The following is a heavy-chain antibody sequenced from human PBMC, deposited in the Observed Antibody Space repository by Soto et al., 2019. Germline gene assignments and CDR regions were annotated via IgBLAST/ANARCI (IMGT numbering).Heavy chain of an antibody. V-gene: IGHV3-23*01. D-gene: IGHD6-13*01. J-gene: IGHJ6*02. CDR1: GFTFSSYA. Sequence: PGGSLRLSCAASGFTFSSYAMSWVRQAPGKGLEWVSAISGSGGSTYYADSVKGRFTISRDNSKNTLYLQMNSLRAEDTAVYYCAKDVKQQRVHSSYYYYYGMDVWGQGTTVTVSS. CDR3: AKDVKQQRVHSSYYYYYGMDV. CDR2: ISGSGGST.